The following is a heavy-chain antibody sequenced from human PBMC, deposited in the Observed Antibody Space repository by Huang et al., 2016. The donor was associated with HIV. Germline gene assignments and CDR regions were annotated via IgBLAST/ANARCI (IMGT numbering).Heavy chain of an antibody. Sequence: QVQLVQSGGEVMQPGASVRVSCKASGYGFGSYGMSWVRQAPGQGLEWLGWVGSDSRDTRSAQKFQGRVTMTTDTSTTTTYMELRSLRSDDTAMYYCARDPYYSNRWKRNDASFLWGQGTMITVSS. J-gene: IGHJ3*01. D-gene: IGHD4-4*01. CDR2: VGSDSRDT. CDR1: GYGFGSYG. V-gene: IGHV1-18*01. CDR3: ARDPYYSNRWKRNDASFL.